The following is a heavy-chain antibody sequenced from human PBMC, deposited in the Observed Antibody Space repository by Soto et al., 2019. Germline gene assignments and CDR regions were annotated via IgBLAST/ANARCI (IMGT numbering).Heavy chain of an antibody. CDR1: GFTFSSYS. CDR3: ARVVVGGYNLAAFDI. D-gene: IGHD6-25*01. V-gene: IGHV3-21*01. CDR2: ISSSSSYI. Sequence: EVQLVESGGGLVKPGGSLRLSCAASGFTFSSYSMNWVRQAPGKGLEWVSSISSSSSYIYYADSVKGRFTISRDNAKNSLYLQMNSLRAEDTAVYYCARVVVGGYNLAAFDIWGQGTMVTVS. J-gene: IGHJ3*02.